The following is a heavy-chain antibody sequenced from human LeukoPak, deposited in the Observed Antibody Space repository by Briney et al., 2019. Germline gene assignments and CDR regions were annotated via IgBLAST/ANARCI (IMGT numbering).Heavy chain of an antibody. CDR1: GGSISNYY. Sequence: SETLSLTCTVSGGSISNYYWNWIRQPPGKGLEWIGYIYYSGTTNYNPSLKSRVSMSVDTSKNQFSLRLSSVTAADTAVYYCARFHPNWGLDYWGQGILVTVSS. J-gene: IGHJ4*02. CDR3: ARFHPNWGLDY. D-gene: IGHD7-27*01. V-gene: IGHV4-59*01. CDR2: IYYSGTT.